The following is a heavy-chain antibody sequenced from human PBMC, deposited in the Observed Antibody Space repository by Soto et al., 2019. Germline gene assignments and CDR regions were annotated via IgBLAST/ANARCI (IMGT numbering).Heavy chain of an antibody. J-gene: IGHJ4*02. CDR3: ARGRSLFRAGDTSVNCFDY. CDR2: INGGNGDT. Sequence: ASVKVSCKASGYTLSSYGIHWVRQAPGQRLEWMGWINGGNGDTMYAQKFQDRVTMTRGTSANTAYMEVSSLASKDTAVYYCARGRSLFRAGDTSVNCFDYWGQGTLVTVSS. CDR1: GYTLSSYG. D-gene: IGHD1-26*01. V-gene: IGHV1-3*01.